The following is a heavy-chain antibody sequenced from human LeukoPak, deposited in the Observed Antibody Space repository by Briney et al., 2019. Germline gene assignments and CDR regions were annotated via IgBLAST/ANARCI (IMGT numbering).Heavy chain of an antibody. V-gene: IGHV3-74*01. CDR3: VRGTPRENGYGGDDPY. Sequence: PGGSLRLSCAGSDFTFSTYWMHWVRQAPGKGLVWVSRISTDGISRTYADSVKGRFTISRDNARNTLFLQMDSLRAEDTAVYYCVRGTPRENGYGGDDPYWGQGTLVIVSS. CDR1: DFTFSTYW. CDR2: ISTDGISR. J-gene: IGHJ4*02. D-gene: IGHD5-12*01.